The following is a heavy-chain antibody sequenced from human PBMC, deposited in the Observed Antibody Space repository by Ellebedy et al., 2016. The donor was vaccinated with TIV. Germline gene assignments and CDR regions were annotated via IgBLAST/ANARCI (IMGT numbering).Heavy chain of an antibody. CDR3: ARFGYCSSTSCPVYYGMDV. Sequence: GESLKISXAASGFTFSSYSMNWVRQAPGKGLEWVSAISGSGGSTYYADSVKGRFTISRDNSKNTLYLQMNSLRAEDTAVYYCARFGYCSSTSCPVYYGMDVWGQGTTVTVSS. V-gene: IGHV3-23*01. CDR1: GFTFSSYS. CDR2: ISGSGGST. D-gene: IGHD2-2*01. J-gene: IGHJ6*02.